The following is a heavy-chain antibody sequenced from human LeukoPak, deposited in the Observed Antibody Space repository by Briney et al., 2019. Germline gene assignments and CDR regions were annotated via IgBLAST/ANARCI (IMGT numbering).Heavy chain of an antibody. J-gene: IGHJ5*02. Sequence: GGSLRLSCAASGITFSSYWMHWVRQAPGKGLVWVSRTNSAGRSTSYADSVKGRFTISRDNAKNTLDLQMNSLRVEDTAVYYCALSIGPNWFDRWGQGTLVTVS. CDR1: GITFSSYW. CDR3: ALSIGPNWFDR. D-gene: IGHD2-15*01. V-gene: IGHV3-74*01. CDR2: TNSAGRST.